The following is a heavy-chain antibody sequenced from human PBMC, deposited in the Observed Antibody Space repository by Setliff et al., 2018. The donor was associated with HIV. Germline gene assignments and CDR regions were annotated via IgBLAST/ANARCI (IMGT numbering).Heavy chain of an antibody. CDR2: IHTSGST. J-gene: IGHJ6*02. CDR1: GGSISSGSYY. Sequence: SETLSLTCTVSGGSISSGSYYWSWIRQPAGKGLEWIGRIHTSGSTNYNPSLKSRVTIPVDTSKNQFSLRLSSVTAADTAVYYCAREDYYYYGMDVWGQGTTVTVSS. CDR3: AREDYYYYGMDV. V-gene: IGHV4-61*02.